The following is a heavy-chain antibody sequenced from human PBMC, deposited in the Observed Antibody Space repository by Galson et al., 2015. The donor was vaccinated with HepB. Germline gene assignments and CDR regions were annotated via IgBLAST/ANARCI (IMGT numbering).Heavy chain of an antibody. CDR3: ARHETQDMRAPGHFDY. Sequence: SVKVSCKASGYTFTSYYMHWVRQAPGQGLEWMGIINPSGGSTSYAQKFQGRVTMTRDTSTSTVYMELSSLKASDTAMYYCARHETQDMRAPGHFDYRGQGTLVTVSS. CDR2: INPSGGST. CDR1: GYTFTSYY. V-gene: IGHV1-46*01. J-gene: IGHJ4*02.